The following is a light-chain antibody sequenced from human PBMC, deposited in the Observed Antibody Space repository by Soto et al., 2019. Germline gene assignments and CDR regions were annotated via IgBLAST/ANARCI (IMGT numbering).Light chain of an antibody. V-gene: IGKV3-11*01. CDR2: DAS. Sequence: EIVLTQSPATLSLSPGELATLSCRASQSLSSSLAWYQQKPGQAPRLLIYDASNRATGIPARFSGSGSGTDFTLTISSLEPEDFAIYYCQQRSNWPHTFGQGTKLEIK. J-gene: IGKJ2*01. CDR1: QSLSSS. CDR3: QQRSNWPHT.